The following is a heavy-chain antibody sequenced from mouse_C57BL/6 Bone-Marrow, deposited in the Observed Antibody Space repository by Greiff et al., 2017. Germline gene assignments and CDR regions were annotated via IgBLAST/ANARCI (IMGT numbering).Heavy chain of an antibody. CDR1: GYTFPSYW. Sequence: QVQLQQSGAELAKPGASVKLSCKASGYTFPSYWMPGVKQRPGPGLEWIGYINPSSGYPTYNQKVKDKATLTADKSSSTAYMQLSSLTYEDSAVYYCAREGPLYYDYDVWFAYWGQGTLVTVSA. V-gene: IGHV1-7*01. CDR2: INPSSGYP. D-gene: IGHD2-4*01. J-gene: IGHJ3*01. CDR3: AREGPLYYDYDVWFAY.